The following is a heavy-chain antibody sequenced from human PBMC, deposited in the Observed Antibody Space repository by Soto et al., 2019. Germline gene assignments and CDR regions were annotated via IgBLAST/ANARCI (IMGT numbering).Heavy chain of an antibody. V-gene: IGHV3-30*18. Sequence: GGSLRLSCAASGFTFSSYGMRWVRQAPGKGLEWVAVISYDGSNKYYADSVKGRFTISRDNSKNTLYLQMNSLRAEDTAVYYCAKDLGGTRKKYYYYGMDVWGQGTTVTVSS. CDR3: AKDLGGTRKKYYYYGMDV. CDR1: GFTFSSYG. D-gene: IGHD2-15*01. J-gene: IGHJ6*02. CDR2: ISYDGSNK.